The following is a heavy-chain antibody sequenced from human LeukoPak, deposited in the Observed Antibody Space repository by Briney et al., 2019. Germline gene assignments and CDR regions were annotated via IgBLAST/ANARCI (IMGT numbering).Heavy chain of an antibody. J-gene: IGHJ4*02. CDR1: GFTFSNYW. CDR3: ARQGYSSSGYEGY. Sequence: GGSLRLSCAASGFTFSNYWMSWVRQAPGKGLEGVANIKRDGSEKYYVGSVKGRFTISSDNATNSLYLKMNSLGAEDTAVYYCARQGYSSSGYEGYWGQGTLVTVSS. CDR2: IKRDGSEK. D-gene: IGHD6-13*01. V-gene: IGHV3-7*01.